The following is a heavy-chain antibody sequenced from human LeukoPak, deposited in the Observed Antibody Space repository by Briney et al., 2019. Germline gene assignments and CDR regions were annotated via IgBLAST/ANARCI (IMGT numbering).Heavy chain of an antibody. CDR1: GYNFSPYW. CDR3: TREDYVPDS. CDR2: ISNGGYAT. J-gene: IGHJ5*02. Sequence: GGSLRLSCVASGYNFSPYWMSWVRQTPGKGLEWVASISNGGYATYYVDSVRGRFTISRDDAKYSLFLQMNGLGADDTAVYYCTREDYVPDSWGQGTLVTVSS. V-gene: IGHV3-7*03. D-gene: IGHD3-10*02.